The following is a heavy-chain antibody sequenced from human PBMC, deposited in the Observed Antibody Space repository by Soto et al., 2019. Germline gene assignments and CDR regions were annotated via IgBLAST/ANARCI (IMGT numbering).Heavy chain of an antibody. D-gene: IGHD2-15*01. V-gene: IGHV3-66*01. CDR1: GFTVSSKY. Sequence: EVQLVESGGGLVQPGGSLRLSCAASGFTVSSKYMSWVRQAPGKGLEWVSLIQSGGSTYYAGSVKGRFTISRDNSENTLFLQMNSLRVVDTAVYYCTRDAVHCSGGRCYGVPMDVWGKLTTVTVSA. CDR2: IQSGGST. J-gene: IGHJ6*04. CDR3: TRDAVHCSGGRCYGVPMDV.